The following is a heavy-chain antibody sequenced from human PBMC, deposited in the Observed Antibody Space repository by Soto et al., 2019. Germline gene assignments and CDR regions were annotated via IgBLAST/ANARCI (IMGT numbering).Heavy chain of an antibody. CDR2: TSYDGSNK. D-gene: IGHD3-16*01. CDR3: ARWGTTGGLDV. Sequence: QVQLVESGGGVVQPGTSLRLSCVGSGFTFRRYVIQWVRQAPGKGLEWVALTSYDGSNKDYGDSLKRRFTISRDNSRNTVDLQMESLRREDTALYYCARWGTTGGLDVWGQGKLVYVSS. CDR1: GFTFRRYV. J-gene: IGHJ1*01. V-gene: IGHV3-33*05.